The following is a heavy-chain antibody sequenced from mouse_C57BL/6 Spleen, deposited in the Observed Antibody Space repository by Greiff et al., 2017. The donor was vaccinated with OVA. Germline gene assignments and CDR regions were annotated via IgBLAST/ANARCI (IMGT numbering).Heavy chain of an antibody. CDR2: ISSGGSYT. V-gene: IGHV5-6*01. J-gene: IGHJ2*01. D-gene: IGHD3-2*02. CDR1: GFTFSSYG. CDR3: ASDSSGYVHYFDY. Sequence: EVKLMESGGDLVKPGGSLKLSCAASGFTFSSYGMSWVRQTPDKRLEWVATISSGGSYTYYPDSVKGRFTISRDNAKNTLYLQMSSLKSEDTAMYYCASDSSGYVHYFDYWGQGTTLTVSS.